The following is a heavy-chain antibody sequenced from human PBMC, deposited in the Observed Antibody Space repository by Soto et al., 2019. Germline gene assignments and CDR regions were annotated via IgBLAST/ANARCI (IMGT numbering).Heavy chain of an antibody. V-gene: IGHV4-4*02. CDR1: GDSLTNNHW. Sequence: QLQLRESGPGLVQPSGTLSLTCDVSGDSLTNNHWWSWVRQAPGKGLEWIGEIWHTGRPNYNPSLKSRVAISIDKSKNQFSLKLSAVTAADTAVYYCVRDSRTGCSSINCYMHWGQGTLVTVS. CDR3: VRDSRTGCSSINCYMH. D-gene: IGHD2-15*01. CDR2: IWHTGRP. J-gene: IGHJ4*02.